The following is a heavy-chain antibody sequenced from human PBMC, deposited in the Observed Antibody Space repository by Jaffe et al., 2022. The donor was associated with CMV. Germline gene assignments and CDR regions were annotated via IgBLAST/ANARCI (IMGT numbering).Heavy chain of an antibody. CDR2: IKQDGSEK. Sequence: EVQLVESGGGLVQPGGSLRLSCAASGFTFSSYWMSWVRQAPGKGLEWVANIKQDGSEKYYVDSVKGRFTISRDNAKNSLYLQMNSLRAEDTAVYYCARVIGAYYDFWSGYYKGWWFDPWGQGTLVTVSS. CDR1: GFTFSSYW. D-gene: IGHD3-3*01. CDR3: ARVIGAYYDFWSGYYKGWWFDP. J-gene: IGHJ5*02. V-gene: IGHV3-7*03.